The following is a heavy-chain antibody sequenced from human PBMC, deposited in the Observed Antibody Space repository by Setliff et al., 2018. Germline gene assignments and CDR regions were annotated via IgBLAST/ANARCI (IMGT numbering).Heavy chain of an antibody. D-gene: IGHD3-22*01. CDR3: VREGVDSRSSTDYRYYMDV. CDR1: QYTFTAYY. Sequence: ASVKVSCKASQYTFTAYYLHWVRQAPGQGLEWMGWINPNNGGTKYAQKFQGRVTMTRDTSISTGYMELSRLRSDDTAVYYCVREGVDSRSSTDYRYYMDVWGKGTTVTVSS. J-gene: IGHJ6*03. V-gene: IGHV1-2*02. CDR2: INPNNGGT.